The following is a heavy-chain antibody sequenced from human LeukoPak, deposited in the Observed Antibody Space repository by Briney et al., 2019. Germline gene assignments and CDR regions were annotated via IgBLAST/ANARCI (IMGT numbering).Heavy chain of an antibody. D-gene: IGHD2-2*02. CDR3: ATKVTSLGLGYCSSASCYMDY. Sequence: GGSLRLSCAASGFTFSSYSMNWVRQAPGKGLEWVSSISSSSSYIYYADSVKGRFTISRDNAKNSLYLQMNSLRADDTAVYYCATKVTSLGLGYCSSASCYMDYWGQGTLVTVSS. CDR1: GFTFSSYS. V-gene: IGHV3-21*01. CDR2: ISSSSSYI. J-gene: IGHJ4*02.